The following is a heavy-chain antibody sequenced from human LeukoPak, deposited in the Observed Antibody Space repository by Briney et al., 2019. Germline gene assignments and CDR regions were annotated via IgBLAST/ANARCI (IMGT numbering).Heavy chain of an antibody. D-gene: IGHD2-21*02. CDR3: AVVTAIGDFDY. V-gene: IGHV3-30*04. CDR2: ISYDGRNK. Sequence: GGSLRLSCAASGFTFSSYAMHWVRQAPGKGLEWVAVISYDGRNKYYADSVKGRFTISRDNSKNTLYLQMNSLRAEDTAVYYCAVVTAIGDFDYWGQGTLVTVSS. J-gene: IGHJ4*02. CDR1: GFTFSSYA.